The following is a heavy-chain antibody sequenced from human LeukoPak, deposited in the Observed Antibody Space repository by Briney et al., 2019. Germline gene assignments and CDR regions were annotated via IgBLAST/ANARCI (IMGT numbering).Heavy chain of an antibody. D-gene: IGHD3-16*02. CDR1: GFTFSSYG. J-gene: IGHJ4*02. CDR3: AKDSYYDYVWGTYRYTNQFDY. Sequence: GGSLRLSCAASGFTFSSYGMSWVRQAPGKGLEWVSGTSGSGGSTYYADSVKGRFTVSRDNSKNTLYLQMNSLRAEDTAVYYCAKDSYYDYVWGTYRYTNQFDYWGQGTLVTVSS. V-gene: IGHV3-23*01. CDR2: TSGSGGST.